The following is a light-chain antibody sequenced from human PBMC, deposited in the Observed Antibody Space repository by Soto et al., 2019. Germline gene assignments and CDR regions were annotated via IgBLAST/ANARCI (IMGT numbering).Light chain of an antibody. J-gene: IGKJ1*01. CDR3: HQYGKSPRT. CDR1: QIVPSDY. CDR2: GAF. Sequence: DIVLTQSPGAVSLSPGERVTLSCRASQIVPSDYLAWYHQEPGQAPRLLIYGAFNRATGIPDRFSGSGSGTDFTLSISRLEPGDFGVYFCHQYGKSPRTFGQGTKVDIK. V-gene: IGKV3-20*01.